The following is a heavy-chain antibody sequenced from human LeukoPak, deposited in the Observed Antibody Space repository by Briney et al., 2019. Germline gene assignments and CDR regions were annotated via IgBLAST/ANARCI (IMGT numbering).Heavy chain of an antibody. J-gene: IGHJ4*02. CDR1: GFTFDDYA. CDR2: ITSKSDNV. V-gene: IGHV3-9*01. CDR3: AKDSYGSGTYWREVDC. Sequence: PGRSLRLSCAASGFTFDDYAMHWVRQAPGKGLEWVSGITSKSDNVGYADSVKGRFTISRDNAKNFLYLQMSSLRPEDTALYYCAKDSYGSGTYWREVDCWGQGTLVTVSS. D-gene: IGHD3-10*01.